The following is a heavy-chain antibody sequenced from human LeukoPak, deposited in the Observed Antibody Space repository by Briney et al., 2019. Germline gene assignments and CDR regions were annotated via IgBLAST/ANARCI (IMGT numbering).Heavy chain of an antibody. D-gene: IGHD2-2*02. V-gene: IGHV4-39*01. CDR3: ARHREYCSSTSCYKWGAFDI. J-gene: IGHJ3*02. CDR1: GGSISSSSYY. CDR2: IYYSGST. Sequence: PSETLSLTCTVSGGSISSSSYYWGWIRQPPGKGLEWIGSIYYSGSTYYNPSLKSRVTISVDTSKNQFSLKLSSVTAADTAVYYCARHREYCSSTSCYKWGAFDIWGQGTMVTVSS.